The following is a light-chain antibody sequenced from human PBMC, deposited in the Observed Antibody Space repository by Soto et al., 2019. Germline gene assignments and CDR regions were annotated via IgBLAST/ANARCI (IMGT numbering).Light chain of an antibody. CDR2: EVT. J-gene: IGLJ2*01. CDR3: SSYAGSKGAV. V-gene: IGLV2-8*01. CDR1: SSDVGGYNY. Sequence: QSVLTQPPSASGSPGQSVTISCTGTSSDVGGYNYVSWYQQHPGKAPKLMIYEVTKRPSGVPDRFSGSKSDNTASLTVSGLQAEDEADYYCSSYAGSKGAVFGGGTKVTVL.